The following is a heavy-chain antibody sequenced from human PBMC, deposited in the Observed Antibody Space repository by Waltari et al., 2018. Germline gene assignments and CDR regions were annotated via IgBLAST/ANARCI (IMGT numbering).Heavy chain of an antibody. V-gene: IGHV3-7*01. Sequence: EVQLVESGGGLVQPGGSLRLSCAASGFTFSSYWMSWVRQAPGKGLEWLANIKQDGSEKYYVDSVKGRFTISRDNAKNSLYLQMNSLRAEDTAVYYCARGEGVITFGGVIPTAFDYWGQGTLVTVSS. CDR3: ARGEGVITFGGVIPTAFDY. J-gene: IGHJ4*02. CDR1: GFTFSSYW. CDR2: IKQDGSEK. D-gene: IGHD3-16*02.